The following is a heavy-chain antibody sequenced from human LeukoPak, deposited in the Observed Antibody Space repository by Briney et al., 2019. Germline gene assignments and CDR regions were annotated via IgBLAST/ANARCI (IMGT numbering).Heavy chain of an antibody. CDR2: INHSGST. V-gene: IGHV4-34*01. Sequence: SETLSLTCAVYGGSFSGYYWSWIRQPPGKGLEWIGEINHSGSTNYNPSLKSRVTISVDTSKNQYSQKLNSVAAEDTPVYYGARNNYLGRGTLVTVSS. CDR3: ARNNY. CDR1: GGSFSGYY. J-gene: IGHJ4*02.